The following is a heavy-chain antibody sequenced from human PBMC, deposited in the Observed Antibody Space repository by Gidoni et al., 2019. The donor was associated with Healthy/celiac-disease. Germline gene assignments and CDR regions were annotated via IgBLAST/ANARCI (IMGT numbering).Heavy chain of an antibody. Sequence: EVPLLESGGGLVQPGGSLRLSCAASGFTFSSYAMSWVRQAPGKGLEWVSAISGSGGSTYYADSVKGRFTISRDNSKNTLYLQMNSLRAEDTAVYYCAKFAGYSYGVDGPFDYWGQGTLVTVSS. D-gene: IGHD5-12*01. CDR2: ISGSGGST. CDR3: AKFAGYSYGVDGPFDY. CDR1: GFTFSSYA. V-gene: IGHV3-23*01. J-gene: IGHJ4*02.